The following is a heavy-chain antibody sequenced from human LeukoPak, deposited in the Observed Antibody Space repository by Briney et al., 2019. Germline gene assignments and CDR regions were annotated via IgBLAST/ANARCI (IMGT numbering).Heavy chain of an antibody. Sequence: GGSLRLSCAASGFTFSSYGMHWVRQAPGKGLEWVAVIWYDGTNKYYADSVKGRFTISRDNSKNTLYLQMNSLRVEDTSMYYCARAAYDSSGYLTLWGRGTLVTVSS. J-gene: IGHJ4*02. CDR2: IWYDGTNK. D-gene: IGHD3-22*01. CDR1: GFTFSSYG. CDR3: ARAAYDSSGYLTL. V-gene: IGHV3-33*01.